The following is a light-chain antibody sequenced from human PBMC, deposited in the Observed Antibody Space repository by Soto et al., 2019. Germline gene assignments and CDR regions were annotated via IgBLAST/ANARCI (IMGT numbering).Light chain of an antibody. CDR1: QSVSSNF. CDR2: GAS. V-gene: IGKV3-20*01. Sequence: IRLSKAPASVALSKGVEATLSCRASQSVSSNFLAWYQQKPGQAPRLLIYGASSRATAIPDRFSGSGSGTDFTLTIISFEPEDSAVYYCQDSSTSPWRFGQGTKVDIK. CDR3: QDSSTSPWR. J-gene: IGKJ1*01.